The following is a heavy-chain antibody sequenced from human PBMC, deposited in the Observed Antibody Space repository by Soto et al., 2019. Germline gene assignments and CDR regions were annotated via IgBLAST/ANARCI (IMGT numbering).Heavy chain of an antibody. CDR1: GFTFSSYA. CDR2: ISYDGSNK. V-gene: IGHV3-30-3*01. CDR3: ARAGRQQLVRVNYYFDY. Sequence: SLRLSCAASGFTFSSYAIHWVRQAPGKGLEWVAVISYDGSNKYYADSVKGRFTISRDNSKNTLYLQMNSLRAEDTAVYYCARAGRQQLVRVNYYFDYWGQGTLVTVSS. D-gene: IGHD6-13*01. J-gene: IGHJ4*02.